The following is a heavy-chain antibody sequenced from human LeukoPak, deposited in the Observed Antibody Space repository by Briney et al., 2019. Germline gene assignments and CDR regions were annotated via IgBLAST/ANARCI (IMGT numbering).Heavy chain of an antibody. CDR1: GGSVSSYY. CDR2: IYYSGST. V-gene: IGHV4-59*02. Sequence: PSETLSLTCTVSGGSVSSYYWSWIRQPPGKGLEWIGYIYYSGSTNYNPSLKSRVTISVDTSKNQFSLKLSSVTAADTAVYCCAREVTMVRGVKYNWFDPWGQGTLVTVSS. J-gene: IGHJ5*02. D-gene: IGHD3-10*01. CDR3: AREVTMVRGVKYNWFDP.